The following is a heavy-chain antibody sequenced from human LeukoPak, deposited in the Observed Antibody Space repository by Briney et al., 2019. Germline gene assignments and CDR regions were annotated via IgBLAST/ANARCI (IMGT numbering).Heavy chain of an antibody. D-gene: IGHD2-21*02. Sequence: PSETLSLTCTVSGGSIRTTNYFWGWIRQSPGKGLEWIGDMLYTGGSYYNPSLESRVILSVDTSKNQLSLRLSSVTAADTAVYYCVRRGGPSPRVTLYYYMDAWGKGTTVTVSS. V-gene: IGHV4-39*01. CDR3: VRRGGPSPRVTLYYYMDA. CDR2: MLYTGGS. J-gene: IGHJ6*03. CDR1: GGSIRTTNYF.